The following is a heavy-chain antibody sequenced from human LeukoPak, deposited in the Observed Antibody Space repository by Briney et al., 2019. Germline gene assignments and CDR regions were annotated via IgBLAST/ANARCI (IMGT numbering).Heavy chain of an antibody. J-gene: IGHJ4*02. CDR1: GFTFDDYA. CDR2: ISWNSGSI. Sequence: GGSLRLSCAASGFTFDDYAMHWVRQAPGKGLEWVSGISWNSGSIGYADSVKGRFTISRDNSKNTLYLQMNSLRAEDTAVYYCAKSVGHCSSTSCYKDDYWGQGTLVTVSS. CDR3: AKSVGHCSSTSCYKDDY. V-gene: IGHV3-9*01. D-gene: IGHD2-2*02.